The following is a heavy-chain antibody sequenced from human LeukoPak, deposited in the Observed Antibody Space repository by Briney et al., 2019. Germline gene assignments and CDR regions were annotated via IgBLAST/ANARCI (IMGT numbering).Heavy chain of an antibody. CDR2: ISSNGGST. J-gene: IGHJ3*02. CDR3: ARDNVDAFDI. CDR1: GFTFSSYA. Sequence: PGGSLRLSCAASGFTFSSYAMHWVRQAPGKGLEYVSAISSNGGSTYYANSVKGRFTISRDNSKNTLYLQMGSLRAEDMAVYYCARDNVDAFDIWGQGTMVTVSS. V-gene: IGHV3-64*01.